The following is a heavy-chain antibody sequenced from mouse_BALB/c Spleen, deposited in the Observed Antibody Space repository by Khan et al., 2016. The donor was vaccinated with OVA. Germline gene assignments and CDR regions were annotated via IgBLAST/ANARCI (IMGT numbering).Heavy chain of an antibody. Sequence: QVQLKQSGAELEKPGASVKMSCKASGYTFTTYWMHWIKQRPGQGLEWIGYINPSTGYSEYNQKFKDKATLTADKSSSTAYMQLSSLTSEASAVYYCANHGSISAWFGYWGQGTLVTVSA. J-gene: IGHJ3*01. CDR3: ANHGSISAWFGY. V-gene: IGHV1-7*01. D-gene: IGHD1-1*01. CDR1: GYTFTTYW. CDR2: INPSTGYS.